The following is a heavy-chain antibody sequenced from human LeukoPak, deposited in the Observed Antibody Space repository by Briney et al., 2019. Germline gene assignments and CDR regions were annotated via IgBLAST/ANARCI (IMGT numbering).Heavy chain of an antibody. D-gene: IGHD2-2*01. CDR2: IYHTGST. V-gene: IGHV4-30-2*01. CDR1: GGSISSGLYS. Sequence: PSQTLSLTCDVSGGSISSGLYSWSWIRQPLGKGLEWIGYIYHTGSTYYNPSLKSRVTISVDTSKDQFSLRLSSVTAADTAVYYCARLQYCSGTSCYWFDPWGQGTLVTVSS. J-gene: IGHJ5*02. CDR3: ARLQYCSGTSCYWFDP.